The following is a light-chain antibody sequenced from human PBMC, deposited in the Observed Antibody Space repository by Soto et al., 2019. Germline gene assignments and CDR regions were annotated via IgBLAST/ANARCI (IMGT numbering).Light chain of an antibody. CDR1: QGISSY. J-gene: IGKJ3*01. CDR2: AAS. CDR3: QQYYSYRFT. Sequence: AIRMTQSPSSLSASTGDRVNITCRASQGISSYLAWYQQKPGKAPKLLIYAASTLQSGVPSRFSGSGSGTDFTLTISCLQSEDFATYYCQQYYSYRFTFGPGTKVDIK. V-gene: IGKV1-8*01.